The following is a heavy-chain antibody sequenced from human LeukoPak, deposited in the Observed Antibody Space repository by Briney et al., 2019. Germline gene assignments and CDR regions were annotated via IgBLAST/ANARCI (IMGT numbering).Heavy chain of an antibody. D-gene: IGHD3-9*01. V-gene: IGHV3-74*03. CDR3: ARDLDWILFDY. CDR1: GFTFSTYW. CDR2: IRPGGTTT. J-gene: IGHJ4*02. Sequence: GSLRLSCAASGFTFSTYWMHWVRQAPGKGLVWVSRIRPGGTTTAYADSVKGRFTISRDNAKNTLFLQMNSLSAEDTAVYYCARDLDWILFDYWGQGTLVTVSS.